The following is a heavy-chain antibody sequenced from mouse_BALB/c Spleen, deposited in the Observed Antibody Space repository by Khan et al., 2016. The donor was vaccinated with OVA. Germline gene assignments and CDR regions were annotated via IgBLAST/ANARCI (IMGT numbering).Heavy chain of an antibody. CDR3: SQPSDDARNFDV. CDR1: GFNIKDTY. J-gene: IGHJ1*01. Sequence: VQLQQPGAELVKPGASVKLSCTASGFNIKDTYVHWVKETPEQGLEWIGRIAPANGNTEYDPKFQGKATITADTSSHTSYMLMSKQTAEDSAVYYRSQPSDDARNFDVWGAGTTVTVSS. D-gene: IGHD6-1*01. V-gene: IGHV14-3*02. CDR2: IAPANGNT.